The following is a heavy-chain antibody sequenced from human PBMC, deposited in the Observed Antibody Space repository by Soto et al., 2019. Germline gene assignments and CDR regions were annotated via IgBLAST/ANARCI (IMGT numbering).Heavy chain of an antibody. D-gene: IGHD5-12*01. J-gene: IGHJ5*02. CDR1: GGSIISSSYY. Sequence: PSETLSHTCTFSGGSIISSSYYWGWIRQPPGKGLEWIGSIYYSGSTYYNPSLKSRVTISVDTSKNQFSLKLSSVTAADTAVYYCATGYSGTNWFDPWGQGTLVTVSS. CDR3: ATGYSGTNWFDP. V-gene: IGHV4-39*01. CDR2: IYYSGST.